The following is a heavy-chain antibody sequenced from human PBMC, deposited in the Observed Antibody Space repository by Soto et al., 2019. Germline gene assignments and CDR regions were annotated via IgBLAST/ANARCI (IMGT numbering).Heavy chain of an antibody. CDR1: GGSFSGYY. J-gene: IGHJ6*02. Sequence: PSETLSLTCAVYGGSFSGYYWSWIRQPPGKGLEWIGEINHSGSTNYNPSLKSRVTISVDTSKNQFSLKLSSVTAADTAVYYCARGGIAAAGTFYYYGMDVWGQGTTVTVSS. CDR2: INHSGST. CDR3: ARGGIAAAGTFYYYGMDV. D-gene: IGHD6-13*01. V-gene: IGHV4-34*01.